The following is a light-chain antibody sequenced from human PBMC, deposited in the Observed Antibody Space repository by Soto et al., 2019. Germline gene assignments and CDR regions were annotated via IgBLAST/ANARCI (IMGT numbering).Light chain of an antibody. CDR2: SAS. CDR3: QQSYSTPFT. Sequence: DIQMTQSPPSLSASVGDRVTITCRASQTVSVYLNWYRQEPGKAPKLLIFSASTLQSGVPPRFSGSGSGTDFTLTITNLHPEDFATYYCQQSYSTPFTFGPGTKVDVK. CDR1: QTVSVY. V-gene: IGKV1-39*01. J-gene: IGKJ3*01.